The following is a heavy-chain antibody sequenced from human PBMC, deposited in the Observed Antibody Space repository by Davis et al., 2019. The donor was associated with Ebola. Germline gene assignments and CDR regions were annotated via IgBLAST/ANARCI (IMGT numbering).Heavy chain of an antibody. CDR2: IYYSGST. D-gene: IGHD3-10*01. Sequence: SETLSLTCTVSAGSISTSSYYWGWIRQPPGKGLEWIGSIYYSGSTYYNPSLKSRVTISVDTSKNQFSLKLSSVTAADTAVYYCARARLLFMDVWGQGTTVTVSS. J-gene: IGHJ6*02. V-gene: IGHV4-39*01. CDR1: AGSISTSSYY. CDR3: ARARLLFMDV.